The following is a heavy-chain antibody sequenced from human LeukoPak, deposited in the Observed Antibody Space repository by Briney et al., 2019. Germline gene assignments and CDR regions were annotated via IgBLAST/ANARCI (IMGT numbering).Heavy chain of an antibody. J-gene: IGHJ3*02. CDR2: IYPGDSDT. D-gene: IGHD5-12*01. V-gene: IGHV5-51*01. CDR1: GYTFTSYW. CDR3: ARLYGYDAWGVFDI. Sequence: GESLKISCKDSGYTFTSYWIGWVCQMPGKGLEWMGIIYPGDSDTRYSPSFQGQVTISADKSINTAYLQWSSLKASDTAMYHCARLYGYDAWGVFDIWGQGTMVTVSS.